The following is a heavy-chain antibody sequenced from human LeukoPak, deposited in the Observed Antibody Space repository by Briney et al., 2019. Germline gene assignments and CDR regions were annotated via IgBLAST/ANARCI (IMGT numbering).Heavy chain of an antibody. CDR3: ARPSIAAPPEGWYFDL. Sequence: ASVKVSCKASGGTFSSYAISWVRQAPGQGLEWMGGIIPIFGTANYAQKFQGRVTITADESTSTAYMELSSLRSEDTAVYYCARPSIAAPPEGWYFDLWGRGTLVTVSS. CDR1: GGTFSSYA. CDR2: IIPIFGTA. J-gene: IGHJ2*01. V-gene: IGHV1-69*01. D-gene: IGHD6-6*01.